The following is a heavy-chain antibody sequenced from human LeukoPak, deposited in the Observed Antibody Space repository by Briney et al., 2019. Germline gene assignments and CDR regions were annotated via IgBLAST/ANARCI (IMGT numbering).Heavy chain of an antibody. CDR1: GGSINSTSDY. J-gene: IGHJ4*02. D-gene: IGHD2-15*01. CDR2: MFYSGST. CDR3: ARGVVAAPQTFDY. Sequence: SETLSLTCTVSGGSINSTSDYWGWIRQPPGKGLEWIGSMFYSGSTYYNPSLKSRVTISVDTSKNQFSLKLTSVTAADTAVYYCARGVVAAPQTFDYWGQGTLVTVSS. V-gene: IGHV4-39*07.